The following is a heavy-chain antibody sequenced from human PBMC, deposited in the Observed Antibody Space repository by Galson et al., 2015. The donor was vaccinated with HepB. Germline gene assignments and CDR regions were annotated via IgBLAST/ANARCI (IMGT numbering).Heavy chain of an antibody. V-gene: IGHV5-51*01. Sequence: QSGAEVKKPGESLKISCKGSGYSFTSYWIGWVRQMPGKGLEWMGIIYPGDSDTRYSPSFQGQVTISADKSISTAYLQWSSLKASDTAMYYCARQAEYCGGDGAEGHDAFDIWGQGTMVTVSS. CDR1: GYSFTSYW. D-gene: IGHD2-21*01. J-gene: IGHJ3*02. CDR3: ARQAEYCGGDGAEGHDAFDI. CDR2: IYPGDSDT.